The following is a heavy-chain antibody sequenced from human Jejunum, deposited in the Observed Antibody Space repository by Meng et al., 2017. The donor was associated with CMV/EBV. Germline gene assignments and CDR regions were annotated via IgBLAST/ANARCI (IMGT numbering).Heavy chain of an antibody. J-gene: IGHJ4*02. V-gene: IGHV3-48*03. CDR2: FSDGGNTI. CDR3: ARGGYYDPYY. Sequence: FAASGFAFNAYEMNWVRQAPGKGLEWVSYFSDGGNTIYYSDSVKGRFTISRDNAKNSLYLQMNSLRVEDSAIYYCARGGYYDPYYWGQGTLVTVSS. CDR1: GFAFNAYE. D-gene: IGHD3-22*01.